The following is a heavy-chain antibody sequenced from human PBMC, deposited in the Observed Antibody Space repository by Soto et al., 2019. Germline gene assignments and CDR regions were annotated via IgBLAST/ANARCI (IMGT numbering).Heavy chain of an antibody. CDR1: GFIFRSYG. CDR2: ISYDGSNK. CDR3: AKDTYYHDSSRYYTFDY. D-gene: IGHD3-22*01. Sequence: QVQLVESGGGVVQPGRSLRLSCAASGFIFRSYGMHWVRQAPGKGLEWVAAISYDGSNKFYVDPVKGRFTISRDNSKNTVDLQMNSLRVEDTAVFYCAKDTYYHDSSRYYTFDYWGQGTLVTVS. V-gene: IGHV3-30*18. J-gene: IGHJ4*02.